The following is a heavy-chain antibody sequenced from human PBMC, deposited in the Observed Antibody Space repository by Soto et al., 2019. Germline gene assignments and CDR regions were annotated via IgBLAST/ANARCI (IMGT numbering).Heavy chain of an antibody. CDR3: ARHGGVVTEHYFDY. J-gene: IGHJ4*02. V-gene: IGHV4-39*01. CDR2: IYYSGST. Sequence: SETMTITSTVSGSPSRSSSHDAGEILQPPGKGLEWIGSIYYSGSTYYNPSLKSRVTISVDTSKNQFSLKLSSVTAADTAVYYCARHGGVVTEHYFDYWGQG. D-gene: IGHD2-21*02. CDR1: GSPSRSSSHD.